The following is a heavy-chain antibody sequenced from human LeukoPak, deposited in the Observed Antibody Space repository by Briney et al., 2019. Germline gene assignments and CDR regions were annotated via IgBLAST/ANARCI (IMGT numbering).Heavy chain of an antibody. CDR1: GFTFTDHA. D-gene: IGHD3-22*01. CDR2: IHAGGGST. V-gene: IGHV3-23*01. CDR3: AYYDSSGYYYGRLRY. J-gene: IGHJ4*02. Sequence: GGSLRLSCAASGFTFTDHAMSWVRQTPDKGLEWVSSIHAGGGSTLYADSMKGRFTISRDNSKNTLFPQMNSLRADDTGLYFCAYYDSSGYYYGRLRYWGQGTPVTVSS.